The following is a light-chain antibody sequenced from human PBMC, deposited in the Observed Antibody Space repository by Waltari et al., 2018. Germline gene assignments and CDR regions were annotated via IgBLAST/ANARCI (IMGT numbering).Light chain of an antibody. CDR1: QTVTRSY. CDR2: GAS. Sequence: EIVLTQSPGTLSLSPGERATLACRASQTVTRSYLAWYQQKPGQAPRLLIYGASSRATGIPERFSGSGSGTDFTLTISRLEPEDFAVYYCQQYGSSITFGQGTRLEIK. CDR3: QQYGSSIT. J-gene: IGKJ5*01. V-gene: IGKV3-20*01.